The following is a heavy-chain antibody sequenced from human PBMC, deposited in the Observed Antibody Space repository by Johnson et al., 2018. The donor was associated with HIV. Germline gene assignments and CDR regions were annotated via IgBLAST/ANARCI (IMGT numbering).Heavy chain of an antibody. CDR3: AKDEGYDSSGYDAFDI. D-gene: IGHD3-22*01. J-gene: IGHJ3*02. CDR2: ISYDGTNT. CDR1: DFTFTNNA. V-gene: IGHV3-30*04. Sequence: VHLVESGGGVVQPGRSLRLSCAASDFTFTNNAIHWVRQAPGKGLEWVAVISYDGTNTYYADSVKGRFTISRDNSKNTLYLQMNSLRAEDTAVYYCAKDEGYDSSGYDAFDIWGQGTMVTVSS.